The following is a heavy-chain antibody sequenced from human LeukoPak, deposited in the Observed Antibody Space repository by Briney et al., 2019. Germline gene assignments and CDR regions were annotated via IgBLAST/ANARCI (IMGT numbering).Heavy chain of an antibody. J-gene: IGHJ4*02. D-gene: IGHD6-19*01. V-gene: IGHV3-73*01. CDR3: TREYSSGWPFDF. CDR1: GFTFSASA. CDR2: IRSKADTYAT. Sequence: GGSLRLSCAVSGFTFSASAVHWVRRASGKGLEWVGPIRSKADTYATTYAASVKGKIYISRDDSKNTAFLQLNSLETEDTAVYYCTREYSSGWPFDFWGQGTLVTVSS.